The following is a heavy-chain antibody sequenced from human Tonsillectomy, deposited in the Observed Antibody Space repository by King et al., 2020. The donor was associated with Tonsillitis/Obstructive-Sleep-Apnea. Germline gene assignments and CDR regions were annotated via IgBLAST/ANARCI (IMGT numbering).Heavy chain of an antibody. J-gene: IGHJ4*02. Sequence: QLQESGPGLVKPSQTLSLTCTFSVGSISSGGYYWSWIRQHPGKGLEWIGYIYYSGSTYYNPSLKSRVTISVDTSKNQFSLKLSSVTAADTAVYYCARVKEDGYNPGFDYWGQGTLVTVSS. CDR2: IYYSGST. D-gene: IGHD5-24*01. CDR1: VGSISSGGYY. CDR3: ARVKEDGYNPGFDY. V-gene: IGHV4-31*03.